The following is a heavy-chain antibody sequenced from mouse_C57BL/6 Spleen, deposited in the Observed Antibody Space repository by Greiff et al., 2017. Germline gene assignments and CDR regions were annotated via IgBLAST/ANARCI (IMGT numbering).Heavy chain of an antibody. J-gene: IGHJ1*03. Sequence: VQLQQPGAELLKPGASVKLSCKASGYTFTSYWMHWVEQRPGQGLEWVGMIHPHSGSTNYNEKFKSKATLTVDKSSSTADMQLTTLTSEDSAVSYCARRGDVGGDFDVWGTGTTVTVAS. D-gene: IGHD3-3*01. CDR2: IHPHSGST. V-gene: IGHV1-64*01. CDR1: GYTFTSYW. CDR3: ARRGDVGGDFDV.